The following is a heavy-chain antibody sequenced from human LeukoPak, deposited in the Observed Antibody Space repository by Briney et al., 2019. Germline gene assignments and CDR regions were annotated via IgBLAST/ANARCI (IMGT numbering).Heavy chain of an antibody. CDR1: GYTFTRYG. CDR2: ISANNGNT. D-gene: IGHD5-12*01. J-gene: IGHJ4*02. Sequence: ASVKVSCKASGYTFTRYGIIWVRQAPGQGLEWMGWISANNGNTNYAQKLQGRVTMTTDTSTSTAYMELRSLRSDDTAVYYCARGDSGYDFAPFDCWGQGTLVTVSS. CDR3: ARGDSGYDFAPFDC. V-gene: IGHV1-18*01.